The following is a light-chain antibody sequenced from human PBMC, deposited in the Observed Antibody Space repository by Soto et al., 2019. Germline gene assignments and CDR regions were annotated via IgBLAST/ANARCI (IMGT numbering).Light chain of an antibody. Sequence: QSALTQPASVSGSPGQSITISCTATSGDVGASDSVSWYQQHPGKAPKLMVFGVTNRPSGVSDRFSGSKSGNMASLTISGLRAEDEADYYCSADTSSNTRVFGGGTKLTVL. V-gene: IGLV2-14*01. J-gene: IGLJ3*02. CDR2: GVT. CDR3: SADTSSNTRV. CDR1: SGDVGASDS.